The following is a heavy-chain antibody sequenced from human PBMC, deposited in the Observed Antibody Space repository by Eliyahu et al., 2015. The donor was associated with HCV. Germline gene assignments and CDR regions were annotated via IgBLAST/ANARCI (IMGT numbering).Heavy chain of an antibody. CDR3: ARPYNEGSGSYFGYYYYYGLDV. Sequence: QLVESGGGVVQPGRSLRLSCAASXFSXGSYGRYXVRQAPGKGLEWVAVIWHDGSNKYYADSVKGRFTISRDNSKNTMYLQMNSLKAEDTAVYYCARPYNEGSGSYFGYYYYYGLDVWGQGTTVTVSS. CDR2: IWHDGSNK. V-gene: IGHV3-33*01. J-gene: IGHJ6*02. D-gene: IGHD3-10*01. CDR1: XFSXGSYG.